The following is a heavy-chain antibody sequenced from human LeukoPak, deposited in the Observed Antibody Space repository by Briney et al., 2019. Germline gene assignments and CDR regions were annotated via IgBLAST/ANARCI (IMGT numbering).Heavy chain of an antibody. D-gene: IGHD1-26*01. CDR2: ISSNGGST. Sequence: QPGGSLRLSCAASGFTFSSYAMHWVRQAPGKGLEYVSAISSNGGSTYYANSVKGRFTISRDNSKNTLYLQMGSLRAEDMAVYYCARDLWEGYFDYWGQGTLVTVSS. CDR1: GFTFSSYA. CDR3: ARDLWEGYFDY. J-gene: IGHJ4*02. V-gene: IGHV3-64*01.